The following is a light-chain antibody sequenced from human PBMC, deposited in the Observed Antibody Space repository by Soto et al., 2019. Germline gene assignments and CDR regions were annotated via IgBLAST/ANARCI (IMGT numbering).Light chain of an antibody. CDR3: QSYDSSLSASVV. J-gene: IGLJ2*01. CDR1: SSNIGAGYD. Sequence: QAVVTQPPSVSGAPGQRVTISCTGSSSNIGAGYDVHWYQQLPGTAPKFLIYGNNNRPSGVPDRFSGSKSGSSASLAITGLQAEDEADYYCQSYDSSLSASVVFGGGTQLTVL. CDR2: GNN. V-gene: IGLV1-40*01.